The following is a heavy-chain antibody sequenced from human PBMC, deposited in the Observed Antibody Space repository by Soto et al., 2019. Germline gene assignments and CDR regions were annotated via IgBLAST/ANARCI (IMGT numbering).Heavy chain of an antibody. CDR3: AMSPSPNNSHRNYYYYMDV. CDR1: GDSVSSNSAA. V-gene: IGHV6-1*01. Sequence: SQTLSLTCAISGDSVSSNSAAWNWIRQSPSRGLEWLGRTYYRSKWYNDYAVSVKSRITINPDTSKNQFSLQLNSVTPDDTAAYYCAMSPSPNNSHRNYYYYMDVWGKGTTVTVSS. J-gene: IGHJ6*03. D-gene: IGHD2-21*01. CDR2: TYYRSKWYN.